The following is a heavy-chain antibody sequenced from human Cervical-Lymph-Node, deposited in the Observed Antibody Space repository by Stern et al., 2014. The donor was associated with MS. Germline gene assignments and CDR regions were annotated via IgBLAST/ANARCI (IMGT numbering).Heavy chain of an antibody. CDR3: ARRGNDY. V-gene: IGHV5-51*01. CDR1: GYSFTSYW. CDR2: IYPRDPDT. Sequence: VQLVQSGAEVKKPGESLKISCKGSGYSFTSYWIGWGRQMPGEGLEWMGIIYPRDPDTRYSPSVQVHSPISHRKPSTPAYLQWSSLKASDTAMYYCARRGNDYWGQGTLVTVSS. D-gene: IGHD1-1*01. J-gene: IGHJ4*02.